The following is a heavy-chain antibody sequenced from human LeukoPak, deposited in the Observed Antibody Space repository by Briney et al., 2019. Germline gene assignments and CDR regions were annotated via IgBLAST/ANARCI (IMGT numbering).Heavy chain of an antibody. CDR2: IYYSGST. CDR1: GGSISSGDYY. J-gene: IGHJ4*02. Sequence: PSQTLSLTCTVSGGSISSGDYYWSWIRQPPGNGLEWIGYIYYSGSTYYNPSLKSRVTISVDTAKNQFSLTLSSVTAAEEAVYYCARIGQDLWSGYYGNNFDYWGQGTLVTVSS. V-gene: IGHV4-30-4*08. D-gene: IGHD3-3*01. CDR3: ARIGQDLWSGYYGNNFDY.